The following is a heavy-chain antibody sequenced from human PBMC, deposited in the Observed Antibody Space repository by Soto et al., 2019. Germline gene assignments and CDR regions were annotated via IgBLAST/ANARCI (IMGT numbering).Heavy chain of an antibody. CDR1: GFTFSSYA. CDR3: ARPYYYDSSGPLDF. CDR2: ISYDGSNK. J-gene: IGHJ4*02. V-gene: IGHV3-30-3*01. Sequence: GGSLRLSCAASGFTFSSYAMHRVRQAPGKGLEWVAVISYDGSNKYYADSVKGRFTISRDNSKNTLYLQMNSLRAEDTDVYYCARPYYYDSSGPLDFWGQGTLVAVSS. D-gene: IGHD3-22*01.